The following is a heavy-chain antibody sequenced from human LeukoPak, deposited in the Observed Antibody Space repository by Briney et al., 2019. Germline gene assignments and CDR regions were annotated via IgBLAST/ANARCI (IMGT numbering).Heavy chain of an antibody. D-gene: IGHD6-19*01. V-gene: IGHV4-59*01. J-gene: IGHJ4*02. Sequence: SETLSLTCTVSGGSISSYYWSWIRQPPGKGLEWIGYIYYSGSTNYNPSLKSRVTISVDTSKNQFSLKLSSVTAADTAVYYCASQIGSGGLDYWGQGTLVTVSS. CDR2: IYYSGST. CDR3: ASQIGSGGLDY. CDR1: GGSISSYY.